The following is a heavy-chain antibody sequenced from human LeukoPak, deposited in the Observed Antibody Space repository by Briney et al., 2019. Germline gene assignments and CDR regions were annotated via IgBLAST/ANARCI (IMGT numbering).Heavy chain of an antibody. D-gene: IGHD1-1*01. CDR1: DGSITSFY. J-gene: IGHJ3*02. CDR2: IYFTGST. CDR3: ARDHDSDAFDI. Sequence: PSETLSLTCTVSDGSITSFYWSWIRQPPGKGLEWIGNIYFTGSTNYNPSLKSRVTISVDTSENQFSLKLSSVTAADTAVYYCARDHDSDAFDIWGQGTMVTVSS. V-gene: IGHV4-59*01.